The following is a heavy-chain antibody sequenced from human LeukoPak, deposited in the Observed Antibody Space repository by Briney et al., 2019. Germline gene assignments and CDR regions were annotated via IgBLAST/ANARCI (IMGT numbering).Heavy chain of an antibody. J-gene: IGHJ4*02. CDR1: GYRFTTNW. CDR3: VRRSGSYPDY. CDR2: IYPSDSDT. D-gene: IGHD1-26*01. Sequence: GESLKISCKGSGYRFTTNWIGWVRQMPGKGLEWMGIIYPSDSDTRYSPSFQDQVIISADKSISTAYLQWSSLKASDTAIYYCVRRSGSYPDYWGQGTLVTVSS. V-gene: IGHV5-51*01.